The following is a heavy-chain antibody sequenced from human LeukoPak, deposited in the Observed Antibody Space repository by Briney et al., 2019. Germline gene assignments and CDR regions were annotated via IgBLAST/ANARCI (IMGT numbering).Heavy chain of an antibody. CDR3: ARIAARHWTLFDY. Sequence: SETLSLTCTVSGGSISSSSYYWGWIRQPPGKGLEWIGSIYYSGSTYYNPSLKSRVTISVDTSKNPFSLKLSSVTAADTAVYYCARIAARHWTLFDYWGQGTLVTVSS. CDR1: GGSISSSSYY. D-gene: IGHD6-6*01. CDR2: IYYSGST. V-gene: IGHV4-39*01. J-gene: IGHJ4*02.